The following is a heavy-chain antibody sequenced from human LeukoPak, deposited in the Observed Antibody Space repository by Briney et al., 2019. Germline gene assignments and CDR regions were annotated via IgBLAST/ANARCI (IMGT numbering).Heavy chain of an antibody. Sequence: GGSLRLSCAASGFTFSSYWMHWVRQAPGKGLVWVSRINSDGSSTSYADSVKGRFTISRDNAKNTLYLQMNSLRAEDTAVYYCARAYYYDSSGLFDYWGQGTLVTASS. CDR3: ARAYYYDSSGLFDY. D-gene: IGHD3-22*01. J-gene: IGHJ4*02. CDR2: INSDGSST. CDR1: GFTFSSYW. V-gene: IGHV3-74*01.